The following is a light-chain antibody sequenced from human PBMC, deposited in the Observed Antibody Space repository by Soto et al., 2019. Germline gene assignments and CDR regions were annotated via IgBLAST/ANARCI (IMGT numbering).Light chain of an antibody. J-gene: IGKJ4*01. V-gene: IGKV3-11*01. CDR1: QSVSSY. Sequence: EIVLTQSPATLSLSPGERATLSCRASQSVSSYLAWYQQKPGQAPRLLIYDASNRATGIPARFSGSGSGTDFTLTISSLEPEDFAVYYSHQRSNWPSLTFGGGSMVDIK. CDR2: DAS. CDR3: HQRSNWPSLT.